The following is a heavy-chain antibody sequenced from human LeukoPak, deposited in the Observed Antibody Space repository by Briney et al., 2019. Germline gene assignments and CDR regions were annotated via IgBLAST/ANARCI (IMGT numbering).Heavy chain of an antibody. CDR2: ISSSGSTI. CDR3: ARAGLTVTTHWFDP. CDR1: GFTFSSYE. D-gene: IGHD4-17*01. V-gene: IGHV3-48*03. J-gene: IGHJ5*02. Sequence: GGSLRLSCAASGFTFSSYEMNWVRQAPGKGLEWVSYISSSGSTIYYADSVKGRFTISRDNAKNSLYLQMNSLRAEDTAVYYCARAGLTVTTHWFDPWGQGTLVTVSS.